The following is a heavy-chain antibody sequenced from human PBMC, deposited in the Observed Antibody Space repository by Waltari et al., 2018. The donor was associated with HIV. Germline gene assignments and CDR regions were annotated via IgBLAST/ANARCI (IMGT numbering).Heavy chain of an antibody. CDR1: GFSFSDSG. CDR2: IWFDGGKE. V-gene: IGHV3-33*01. CDR3: ARASPEGGYLDY. Sequence: QVQVVESGGGVVKPGTSLRLSCDASGFSFSDSGMHWVRQAPGKGLEWVAVIWFDGGKEVFADSVKGRFTISRDNSKNTVELHMNSVTAEDTAVYYCARASPEGGYLDYWGQGTLVTVSS. J-gene: IGHJ4*02. D-gene: IGHD2-15*01.